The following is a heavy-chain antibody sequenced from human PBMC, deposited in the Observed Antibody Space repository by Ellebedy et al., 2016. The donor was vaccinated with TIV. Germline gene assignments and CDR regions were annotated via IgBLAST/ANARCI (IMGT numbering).Heavy chain of an antibody. Sequence: SETLSLXXTVSGGSISSSSYYWGWIRQPPGKGLEWIGSIYYTGSTSYNPSLKSRVTISVDTSKNQFSLKLSSVTAADTAVYYCARQYGYYDSSGYYPFDYWGQGTLVTVSS. D-gene: IGHD3-22*01. CDR1: GGSISSSSYY. CDR2: IYYTGST. CDR3: ARQYGYYDSSGYYPFDY. V-gene: IGHV4-39*07. J-gene: IGHJ4*02.